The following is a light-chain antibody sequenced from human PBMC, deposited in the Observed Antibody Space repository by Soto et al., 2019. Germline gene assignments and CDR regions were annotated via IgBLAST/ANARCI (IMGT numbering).Light chain of an antibody. CDR3: QQFNSYPLT. CDR2: DAS. Sequence: EIVLAQSPGTLSLSPGQRATLSCRASQSVSSNFLAWYQQKPGQAPRLLIFDASNRATGIPDRFSGSGSGTDFTLTISSLQPEDFATYYCQQFNSYPLTFGQGTRLEIK. CDR1: QSVSSNF. J-gene: IGKJ5*01. V-gene: IGKV3-20*01.